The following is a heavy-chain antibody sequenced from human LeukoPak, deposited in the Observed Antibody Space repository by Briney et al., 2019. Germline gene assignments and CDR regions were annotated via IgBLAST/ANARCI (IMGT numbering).Heavy chain of an antibody. CDR1: GGSISSYY. J-gene: IGHJ3*02. V-gene: IGHV4-59*01. CDR3: ARAADIDGFDI. D-gene: IGHD6-25*01. CDR2: IYYSGST. Sequence: SETLSLTCTLSGGSISSYYWSWIRQPPGKGLEWIGYIYYSGSTNYNPSLRSRVTISVDTSKNQFSLKLSSVIAADTAVYYCARAADIDGFDIWGQGTMVTVSS.